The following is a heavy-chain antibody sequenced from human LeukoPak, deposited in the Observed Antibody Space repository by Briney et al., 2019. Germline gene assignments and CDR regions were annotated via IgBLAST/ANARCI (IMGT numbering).Heavy chain of an antibody. CDR2: IYYSGST. CDR3: ARQISHMVRGVIIGANWFDP. CDR1: GGSISSYY. V-gene: IGHV4-59*08. D-gene: IGHD3-10*01. J-gene: IGHJ5*02. Sequence: PSETLSLTCTVSGGSISSYYWSWIRQPPGKGLEWIGYIYYSGSTNYNPSLKSRVTISVDTSKNQFSLKLSSVTAADTAVYYCARQISHMVRGVIIGANWFDPWGQGTLVTVSS.